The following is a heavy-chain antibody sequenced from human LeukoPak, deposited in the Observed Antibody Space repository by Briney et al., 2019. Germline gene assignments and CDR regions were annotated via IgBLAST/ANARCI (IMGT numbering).Heavy chain of an antibody. Sequence: SETLSLTCTVSGGSISSYYWSWIRQPAGKGLEWIWRIYTSGSTNYNPSLESRVTMSVDTSKNQFSLKLSSVTAADTAVYYCARDQFYDSSGYYYRDDFDYWGRGTLVTVSS. CDR2: IYTSGST. J-gene: IGHJ4*02. CDR1: GGSISSYY. CDR3: ARDQFYDSSGYYYRDDFDY. D-gene: IGHD3-22*01. V-gene: IGHV4-4*07.